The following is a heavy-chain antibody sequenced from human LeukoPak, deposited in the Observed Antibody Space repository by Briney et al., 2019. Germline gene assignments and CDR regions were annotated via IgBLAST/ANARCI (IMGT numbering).Heavy chain of an antibody. J-gene: IGHJ4*02. CDR2: IYTSGST. Sequence: SQTLSLTCTVSGGSISSGSYYWSWIRQPAGKGLEWIGRIYTSGSTNYNPSLKSRVTISVDTSKNQFSLKLSSVTAADTAVYYCARRGIAARRDFDYWGQGTLVTVSS. CDR1: GGSISSGSYY. CDR3: ARRGIAARRDFDY. V-gene: IGHV4-61*02. D-gene: IGHD6-6*01.